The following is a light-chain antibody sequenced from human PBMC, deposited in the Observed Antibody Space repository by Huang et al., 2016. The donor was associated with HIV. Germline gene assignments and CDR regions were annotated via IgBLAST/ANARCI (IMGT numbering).Light chain of an antibody. J-gene: IGKJ2*01. CDR3: QQRTNWPPYT. CDR2: DAS. Sequence: EIVLTQSPATLSLSPGERATLSCRASQSVSSFLAWYQQKPGQAPRLRIDDASNRATGIPARFSGSGSGTDFTLTSSSLGPEDFAVYYCQQRTNWPPYTFGQGTKLEIK. CDR1: QSVSSF. V-gene: IGKV3-11*01.